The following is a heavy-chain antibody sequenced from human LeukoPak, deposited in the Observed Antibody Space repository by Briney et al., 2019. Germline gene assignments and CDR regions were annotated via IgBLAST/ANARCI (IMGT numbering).Heavy chain of an antibody. J-gene: IGHJ4*02. CDR3: ARETRGCFCIDY. D-gene: IGHD4/OR15-4a*01. Sequence: PGGSLRLSCAASGFTFSSYAMHWVRQAPGKGLEWVAVISYDGSNKYYADSVKGRFTISRDNSKNTLYLQMNSLRAEDTAVYYCARETRGCFCIDYWGQGTLVTVSS. CDR2: ISYDGSNK. CDR1: GFTFSSYA. V-gene: IGHV3-30-3*01.